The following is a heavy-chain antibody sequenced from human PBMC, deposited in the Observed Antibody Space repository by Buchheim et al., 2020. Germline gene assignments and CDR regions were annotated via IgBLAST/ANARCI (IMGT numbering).Heavy chain of an antibody. J-gene: IGHJ6*03. D-gene: IGHD6-6*01. Sequence: EVQLVESGGGLVQPGGSLRLSCAASGFTFSSYEMNWVRQAPGKGLEWVSYISSSGSTIYYADSVKGRFTISRDNAKHSLYLQMNSLRAEDTAVYYCARDQKQLVGFGYYYYYMDVWSKGTT. V-gene: IGHV3-48*03. CDR3: ARDQKQLVGFGYYYYYMDV. CDR2: ISSSGSTI. CDR1: GFTFSSYE.